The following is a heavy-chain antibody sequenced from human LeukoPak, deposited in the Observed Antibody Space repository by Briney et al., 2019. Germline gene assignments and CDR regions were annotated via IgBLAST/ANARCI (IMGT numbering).Heavy chain of an antibody. CDR2: INPSGGST. CDR3: AGDAYCGGDCYSGFDY. J-gene: IGHJ4*02. CDR1: GYTFTSYY. Sequence: ASVKVSCKASGYTFTSYYMHWVRQAPGQGLEWMGIINPSGGSTSYAQKFQGRVTMTRDTSTSTVYMELSSLRSEDTAVYYCAGDAYCGGDCYSGFDYWGQGTLVTVSS. D-gene: IGHD2-21*02. V-gene: IGHV1-46*01.